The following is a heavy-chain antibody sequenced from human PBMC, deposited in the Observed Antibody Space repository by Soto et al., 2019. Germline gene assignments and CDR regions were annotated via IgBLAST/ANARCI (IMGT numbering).Heavy chain of an antibody. Sequence: ASVKVSCKASGYTFTSYYMHWVRQAPGQGLEWMGIINPSGGSTSYAQKFQGRVTMTRDTSTSTVYMELSSLRSEDTAVYYCARERVTMVRGARHYGMDVWGQGTTVTVS. D-gene: IGHD3-10*01. CDR1: GYTFTSYY. CDR2: INPSGGST. V-gene: IGHV1-46*03. CDR3: ARERVTMVRGARHYGMDV. J-gene: IGHJ6*02.